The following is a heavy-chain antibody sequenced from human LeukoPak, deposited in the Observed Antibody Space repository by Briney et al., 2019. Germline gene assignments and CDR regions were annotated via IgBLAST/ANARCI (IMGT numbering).Heavy chain of an antibody. CDR3: ARGRGTMVRGVITQYFDY. Sequence: PGGSLRLSCAASGFTFSSYSMNWVRQAPGKGLEWVSSISSSSSYIYYADSVKGRFTISRDNAKNSLYLQMNSLRAEDTAVYYCARGRGTMVRGVITQYFDYWGQGTLVTVSS. D-gene: IGHD3-10*01. V-gene: IGHV3-21*01. CDR1: GFTFSSYS. J-gene: IGHJ4*02. CDR2: ISSSSSYI.